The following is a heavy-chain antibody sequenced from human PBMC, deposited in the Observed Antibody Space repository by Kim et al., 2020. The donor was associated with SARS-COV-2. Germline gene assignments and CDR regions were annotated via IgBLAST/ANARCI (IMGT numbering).Heavy chain of an antibody. Sequence: GGSLRLSCAASGFTFSSYGMHWVRQAPGKGLEWVAVISYDGSNKYYADSVKGRFTISRDNSKNTLYLQMNSLRAEDTAVYYCAKDWGYCSSTSCFGRFDYWGQGTLVTVSS. J-gene: IGHJ4*02. CDR3: AKDWGYCSSTSCFGRFDY. D-gene: IGHD2-2*01. V-gene: IGHV3-30*18. CDR2: ISYDGSNK. CDR1: GFTFSSYG.